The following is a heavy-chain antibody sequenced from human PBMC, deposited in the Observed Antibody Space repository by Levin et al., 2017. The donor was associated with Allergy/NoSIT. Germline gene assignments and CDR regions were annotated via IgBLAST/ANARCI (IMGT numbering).Heavy chain of an antibody. CDR1: GFTFSSFW. CDR3: ARTAYYGSGTPNYFDY. CDR2: IKQDGSEK. D-gene: IGHD3-10*01. Sequence: GGSLRLSCAASGFTFSSFWMSWVRQAPGKGLEWVANIKQDGSEKYYVDSVKGRFTISRDNAKNSVYLQMNSLRAEDTAVYYCARTAYYGSGTPNYFDYWGQGTLVTVSS. J-gene: IGHJ4*02. V-gene: IGHV3-7*04.